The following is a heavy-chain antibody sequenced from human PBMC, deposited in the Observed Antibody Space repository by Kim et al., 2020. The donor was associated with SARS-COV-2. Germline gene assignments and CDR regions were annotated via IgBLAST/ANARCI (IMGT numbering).Heavy chain of an antibody. CDR1: GFTFSSYE. CDR3: ARKVDVDTAMVGENWFDP. V-gene: IGHV3-48*03. J-gene: IGHJ5*02. CDR2: ISSSGSTI. D-gene: IGHD5-18*01. Sequence: GGSLRLSCAASGFTFSSYEMNWVRQAPGKGLEWVSYISSSGSTIYYADSVKGRFTISRDNAKNSLYLQMNSLRAEDTAVYYCARKVDVDTAMVGENWFDPWGQGTLVTVSS.